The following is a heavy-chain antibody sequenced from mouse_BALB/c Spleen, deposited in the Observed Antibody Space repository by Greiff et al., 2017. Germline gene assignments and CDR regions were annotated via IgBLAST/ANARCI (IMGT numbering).Heavy chain of an antibody. J-gene: IGHJ3*01. D-gene: IGHD2-1*01. CDR2: ILPGSGST. CDR3: ARSNYYGNWFAY. CDR1: GYTFSSYW. Sequence: VQLQQSGAELMKPGASVKISCKATGYTFSSYWIEWVKQRPGHGLEWIGEILPGSGSTNYNEKFKGKATFTADTSSNTAYMQLSSLTSEDSAVYYCARSNYYGNWFAYWGQGTLVTVSA. V-gene: IGHV1-9*01.